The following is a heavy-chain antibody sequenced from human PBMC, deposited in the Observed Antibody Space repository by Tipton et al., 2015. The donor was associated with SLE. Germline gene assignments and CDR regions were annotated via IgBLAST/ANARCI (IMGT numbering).Heavy chain of an antibody. CDR2: ISYTGRT. CDR3: ARMDWRIWGIGY. CDR1: DGSISGYY. D-gene: IGHD3/OR15-3a*01. Sequence: GLVKPSETLSLTCTIPDGSISGYYWTWIRQPPGKGLEWIGDISYTGRTSYNPSLKSRVTLSIDTSKKQFFLKLNSVTAADTAVYYCARMDWRIWGIGYWGQGTLVTVSS. V-gene: IGHV4-59*01. J-gene: IGHJ4*02.